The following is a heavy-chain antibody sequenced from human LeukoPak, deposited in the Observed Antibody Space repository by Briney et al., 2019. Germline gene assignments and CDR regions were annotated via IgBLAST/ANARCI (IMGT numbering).Heavy chain of an antibody. CDR3: ARDGNSGSYGMDV. Sequence: KSGGSLRLSCAASGFTFSSYSMNWVRQAPGKGLEWVSFISSSSHYIFYADSVKGRFIISRDNAKNSLYLQMNSLRAEDTAIYYCARDGNSGSYGMDVWGQGTTVTVSS. J-gene: IGHJ6*02. CDR2: ISSSSHYI. CDR1: GFTFSSYS. V-gene: IGHV3-21*01. D-gene: IGHD1-7*01.